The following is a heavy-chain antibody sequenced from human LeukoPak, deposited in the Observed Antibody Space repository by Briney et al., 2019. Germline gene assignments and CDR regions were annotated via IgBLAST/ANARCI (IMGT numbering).Heavy chain of an antibody. CDR2: ISSSGSTI. D-gene: IGHD6-13*01. V-gene: IGHV3-48*04. Sequence: GGSLRLSCAASGFTFSSYSMNWVRQAPGKGLEWVSYISSSGSTIYYADSVKGRFTISRDNAKNSLYLQMNSLRAEDTAVYYCARDLIAAPDPLFDYWGQGTLVTVSS. CDR3: ARDLIAAPDPLFDY. CDR1: GFTFSSYS. J-gene: IGHJ4*02.